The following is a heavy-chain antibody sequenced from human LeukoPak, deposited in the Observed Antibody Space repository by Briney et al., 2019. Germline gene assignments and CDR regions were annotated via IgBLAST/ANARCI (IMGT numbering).Heavy chain of an antibody. CDR3: ARSGGSYRLKRNWFDP. CDR1: GYTFTGYY. CDR2: INPNSGGT. V-gene: IGHV1-2*02. Sequence: ASVKVSCKASGYTFTGYYMHWVRQAPGQGLEWMGWINPNSGGTNYAQKFQGRVTMTRDTSISTAYMELSRLRSDDTAVYYCARSGGSYRLKRNWFDPWGQGTLVTVSS. D-gene: IGHD1-26*01. J-gene: IGHJ5*02.